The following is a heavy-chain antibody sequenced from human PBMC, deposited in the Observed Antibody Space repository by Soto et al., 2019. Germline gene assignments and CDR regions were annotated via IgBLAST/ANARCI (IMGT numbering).Heavy chain of an antibody. D-gene: IGHD5-12*01. CDR3: ARDISYSGYDINWFDP. CDR2: IKQDGSEK. Sequence: GGSLRLSCAASGFTFSSYWMSWVRQAPGKGLEWVANIKQDGSEKYYVDSVKGRFTISRDNAKNSLYLQMNSLRAEDTAVYYCARDISYSGYDINWFDPWGQGTLVTVS. V-gene: IGHV3-7*03. J-gene: IGHJ5*02. CDR1: GFTFSSYW.